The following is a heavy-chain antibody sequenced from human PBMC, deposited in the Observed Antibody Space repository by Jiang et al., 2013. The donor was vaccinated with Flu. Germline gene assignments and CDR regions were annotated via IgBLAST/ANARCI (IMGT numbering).Heavy chain of an antibody. CDR3: ARDPSSSWTGKYYFDS. D-gene: IGHD6-13*01. V-gene: IGHV3-30*04. CDR2: VSHEGENK. CDR1: GFTSDRYA. Sequence: VQLVESGGGVVQPGRTLRLSCASSGFTSDRYAMHWLRQAPGKGLEWVALVSHEGENKHYADSVKGRFIISRDNSKNALYLEMNSLKLEDTAVYYCARDPSSSWTGKYYFDSWGQGALVSVSS. J-gene: IGHJ4*02.